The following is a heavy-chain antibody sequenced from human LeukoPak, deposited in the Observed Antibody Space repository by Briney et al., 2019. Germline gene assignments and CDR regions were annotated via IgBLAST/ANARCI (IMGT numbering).Heavy chain of an antibody. CDR3: AGYVSSGRRDAFDI. CDR2: ITRSSYI. J-gene: IGHJ3*02. V-gene: IGHV3-21*01. CDR1: GFTFSSFG. D-gene: IGHD3-22*01. Sequence: GGSLRLSCAASGFTFSSFGMNWVRQAPGKGLEWVSSITRSSYIYYVDSVKGRFTISRDNAKNSLYLQMNSLRAEDTAVYYCAGYVSSGRRDAFDIWGQGTMVTVSS.